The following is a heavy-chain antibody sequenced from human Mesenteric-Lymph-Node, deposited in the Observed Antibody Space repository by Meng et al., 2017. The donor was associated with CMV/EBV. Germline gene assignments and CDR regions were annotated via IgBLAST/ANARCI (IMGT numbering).Heavy chain of an antibody. CDR1: GGSISSSNW. D-gene: IGHD4-17*01. Sequence: SAVFGGSISSSNWWSWVRQPPGKGLEWIGEIYHSESNNYNLSLKSRVTISVDKSKNQFSLKLSSVTAADTAVYYCARSYDYGDPFDYWGQGTLVTVSS. V-gene: IGHV4-4*02. J-gene: IGHJ4*02. CDR3: ARSYDYGDPFDY. CDR2: IYHSESN.